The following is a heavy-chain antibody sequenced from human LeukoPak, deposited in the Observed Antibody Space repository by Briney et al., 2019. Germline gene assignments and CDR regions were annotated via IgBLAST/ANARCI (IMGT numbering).Heavy chain of an antibody. CDR2: IWYDGSNK. D-gene: IGHD2-15*01. CDR3: ARVGCSGGSCYYYFDY. V-gene: IGHV3-33*01. Sequence: GRSLRLSCAASGFTFSSYGMHWVRQAPGKGLEWVAVIWYDGSNKYYADSVKGRFTISRDNSKNTLYLQMNSLRAEDTAVYYCARVGCSGGSCYYYFDYWGQGTLVTVSS. J-gene: IGHJ4*02. CDR1: GFTFSSYG.